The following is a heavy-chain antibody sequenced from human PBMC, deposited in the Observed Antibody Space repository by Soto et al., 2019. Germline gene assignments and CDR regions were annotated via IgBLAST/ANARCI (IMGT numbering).Heavy chain of an antibody. D-gene: IGHD2-2*02. V-gene: IGHV4-39*01. Sequence: SETLSLTCTVSGGSISSSSYYWDWIRQPPGKGLEWIGSIYYSGSTYYNPSLKSRVTISVDTSKNQFSLKLSSVTAADTAVYYWARHSRSLVPAAIGLGWFDPWGQGTLVTVSS. CDR2: IYYSGST. J-gene: IGHJ5*02. CDR1: GGSISSSSYY. CDR3: ARHSRSLVPAAIGLGWFDP.